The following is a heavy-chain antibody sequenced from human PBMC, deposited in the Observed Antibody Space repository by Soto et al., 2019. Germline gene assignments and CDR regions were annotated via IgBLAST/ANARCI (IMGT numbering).Heavy chain of an antibody. Sequence: QVQLVQSGAEVKKPGASVRVSCKASGYTFTNYDINWVRQAPGQGLEWMGWMNCNSGNTGYGQKFQGRVTMTRNTSVTTAYIDLSSLRSEDTAVYYCARGPWDDSSTYRIEYWGQGTLVTVSS. CDR3: ARGPWDDSSTYRIEY. D-gene: IGHD3-22*01. V-gene: IGHV1-8*01. CDR1: GYTFTNYD. CDR2: MNCNSGNT. J-gene: IGHJ4*02.